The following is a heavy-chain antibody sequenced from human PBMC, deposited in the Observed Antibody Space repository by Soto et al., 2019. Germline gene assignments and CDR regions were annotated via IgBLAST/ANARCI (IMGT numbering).Heavy chain of an antibody. Sequence: QVQLVESGGGVVQPGRSLRLSCAASGFTFSSYGMHWVRQAPGKGLEWVAVIWYDGSNKYYADSVKGRFTISRDNSKNTLDLQVKSLRAEDTAVYYCAREAVGSAPDYWGQGTLGTVSS. CDR2: IWYDGSNK. J-gene: IGHJ4*02. CDR1: GFTFSSYG. D-gene: IGHD2-15*01. CDR3: AREAVGSAPDY. V-gene: IGHV3-33*01.